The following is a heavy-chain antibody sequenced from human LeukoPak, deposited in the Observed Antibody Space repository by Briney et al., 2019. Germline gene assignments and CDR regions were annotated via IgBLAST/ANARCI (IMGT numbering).Heavy chain of an antibody. D-gene: IGHD4-17*01. CDR3: ARSTVTTGDY. CDR2: ISSSSSTI. Sequence: GGSLRLSCAASGFTFSSYSMNWVHQAPGKGLEWVSYISSSSSTIYYADSVKGRFTISSDNAKNSLYLRMNSLRAEDTAVYYCARSTVTTGDYWGQGTLVTVSS. CDR1: GFTFSSYS. V-gene: IGHV3-48*01. J-gene: IGHJ4*02.